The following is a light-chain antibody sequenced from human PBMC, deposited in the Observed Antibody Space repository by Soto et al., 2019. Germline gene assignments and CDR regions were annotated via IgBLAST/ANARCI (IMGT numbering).Light chain of an antibody. CDR3: SSYTSTPTYV. Sequence: QSVLTQPAAVSGSRGQSITISCTGTSSDVGGFDFVSWYQQHPGKAPKLLIYEVRNRPSGASHRFSGSKSGNTASLTISGLQAEDEADYYCSSYTSTPTYVFGTGTKVTVL. J-gene: IGLJ1*01. CDR2: EVR. CDR1: SSDVGGFDF. V-gene: IGLV2-14*01.